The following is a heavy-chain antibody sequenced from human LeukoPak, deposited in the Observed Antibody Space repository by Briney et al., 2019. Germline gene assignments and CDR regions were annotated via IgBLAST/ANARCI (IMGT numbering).Heavy chain of an antibody. Sequence: ASVKVSCKASGYTSIGYYIHWVRQAPGQGLEWMGWINPNSGGTHYAQKFQGRVTMTRDTSISTVHMELNRLKSDDTAVYYCARNPSGYDPFDYWGQGTLVTVSS. D-gene: IGHD5-12*01. CDR3: ARNPSGYDPFDY. CDR2: INPNSGGT. V-gene: IGHV1-2*02. CDR1: GYTSIGYY. J-gene: IGHJ4*02.